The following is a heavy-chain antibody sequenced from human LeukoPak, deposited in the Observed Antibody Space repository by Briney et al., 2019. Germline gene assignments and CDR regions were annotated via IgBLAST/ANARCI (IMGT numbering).Heavy chain of an antibody. Sequence: SETLSLTCAVSGASISSSNYYWGWVRQSPGKGLEWIGSMYYSGSTYYNPSLKSRVTISVDTSKNQFSLKLSSVTAADTAMYYCAKGLRYLSFIDAFDIWGQGTMVTVSS. CDR3: AKGLRYLSFIDAFDI. D-gene: IGHD3-9*01. V-gene: IGHV4-39*01. CDR2: MYYSGST. CDR1: GASISSSNYY. J-gene: IGHJ3*02.